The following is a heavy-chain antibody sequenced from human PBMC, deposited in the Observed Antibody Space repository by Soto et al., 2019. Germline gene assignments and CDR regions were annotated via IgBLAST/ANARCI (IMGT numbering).Heavy chain of an antibody. Sequence: GGSLRLSCGASGFTVSGNSLSWVRQAPGKGLEWVSYIYIDGSTYYADSVRGRFTLTRDNSKNTLYLQMNSLRAEDTAVYYCATRYFDWLPNYYGMDGWGQGTTVTVSS. CDR3: ATRYFDWLPNYYGMDG. D-gene: IGHD3-9*01. J-gene: IGHJ6*02. CDR2: IYIDGST. V-gene: IGHV3-53*01. CDR1: GFTVSGNS.